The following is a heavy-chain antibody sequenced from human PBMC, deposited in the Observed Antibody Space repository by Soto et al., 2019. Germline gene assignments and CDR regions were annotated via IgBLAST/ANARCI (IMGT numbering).Heavy chain of an antibody. CDR1: GGTFSSYA. V-gene: IGHV1-69*06. Sequence: QVQLVQSGAELKKPGSSVTVSCKSSGGTFSSYAITWVRQAPGQGLEWMGGINPIFGAANYAQKFQGRVTITADKSTSTSYMDLRSLRSEDTAVYYCARAPHIGVVTGIVYWGQGTLVTVSS. CDR3: ARAPHIGVVTGIVY. D-gene: IGHD2-21*02. CDR2: INPIFGAA. J-gene: IGHJ4*02.